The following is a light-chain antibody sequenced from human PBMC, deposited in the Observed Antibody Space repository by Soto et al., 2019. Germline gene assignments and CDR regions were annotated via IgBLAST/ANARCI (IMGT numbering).Light chain of an antibody. CDR3: QQRSNWPLYT. J-gene: IGKJ2*01. Sequence: EIVMTQSPATLSLSPGEKVTLSCRASQSVGTSLAWYHQKPGQPPRILIFGASTRITGIPDRFSGSGSGTEFTLTISSLHSEDFAVYYCQQRSNWPLYTFGQGTKLEIK. V-gene: IGKV3-15*01. CDR1: QSVGTS. CDR2: GAS.